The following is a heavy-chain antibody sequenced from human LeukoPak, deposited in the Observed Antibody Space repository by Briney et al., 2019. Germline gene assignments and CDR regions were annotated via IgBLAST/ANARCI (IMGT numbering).Heavy chain of an antibody. CDR3: ARGRGTVTGYYYGMDV. J-gene: IGHJ6*02. V-gene: IGHV3-53*01. CDR2: IYSGGST. Sequence: GGSLRLSCAASGFTVSSNYMSWVRQAPGKGLEWVSVIYSGGSTYYADSVKGRFTISRDNSKNTLYLQMNSLRAEDTAVYYCARGRGTVTGYYYGMDVWGQGTTVTVSS. CDR1: GFTVSSNY. D-gene: IGHD4-17*01.